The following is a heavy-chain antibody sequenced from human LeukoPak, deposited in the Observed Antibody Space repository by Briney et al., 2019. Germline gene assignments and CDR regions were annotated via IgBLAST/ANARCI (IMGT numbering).Heavy chain of an antibody. CDR3: VRHVSSSSGYHFDY. Sequence: PSETLSLTCTVSGGSISSSSYYWGWIRQPPGKGLEWIGTIHNSGSSYCNPSLQSRVTISVDTSKNQFSLKLSSVTAADTAVYYCVRHVSSSSGYHFDYWGQGTLVTVSS. D-gene: IGHD3-10*01. CDR1: GGSISSSSYY. CDR2: IHNSGSS. V-gene: IGHV4-39*01. J-gene: IGHJ4*02.